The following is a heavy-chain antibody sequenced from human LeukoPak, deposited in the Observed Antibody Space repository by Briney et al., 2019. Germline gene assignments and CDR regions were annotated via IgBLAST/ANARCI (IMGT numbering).Heavy chain of an antibody. V-gene: IGHV3-53*01. CDR2: MYSGGST. D-gene: IGHD6-19*01. J-gene: IGHJ4*02. CDR1: GFTVNNNY. CDR3: ARDHVSSGWYVGFDY. Sequence: PGGSLRLSCAASGFTVNNNYVSWVRQAPGKGLEWLSVMYSGGSTYYADSVKGRFTISRDNSKNALFLQMNSLRAEDTAVYYCARDHVSSGWYVGFDYWGQGTLVTVSS.